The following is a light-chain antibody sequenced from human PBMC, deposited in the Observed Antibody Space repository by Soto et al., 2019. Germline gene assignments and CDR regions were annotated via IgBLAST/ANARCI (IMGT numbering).Light chain of an antibody. CDR2: GAS. V-gene: IGKV3-15*01. Sequence: IVLTQSPATLSLSPGERATLSCRASQTVRNNNLAWYQQKPGQAPGVLIYGASTRATGIPARFSGRGSGTGFTLTISSLQSEDFAVYYCQQYSDWPLTFGGGTKVEI. CDR3: QQYSDWPLT. J-gene: IGKJ4*01. CDR1: QTVRNNN.